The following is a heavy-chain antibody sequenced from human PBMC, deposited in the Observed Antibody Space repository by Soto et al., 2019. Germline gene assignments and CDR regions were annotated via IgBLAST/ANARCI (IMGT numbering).Heavy chain of an antibody. D-gene: IGHD3-10*01. J-gene: IGHJ4*02. CDR2: ISSDGNDK. Sequence: QVQLVESGGGVVHPGRSLRLSFAASGFTFSNYGMHWVGQAPGKGLEWVTTISSDGNDKYYAGSVKGRFTISRDNSENTLDLQMNGLRAEDTAVYYCAKGSFSAHQFLDHWCQGTLVTVSS. CDR1: GFTFSNYG. CDR3: AKGSFSAHQFLDH. V-gene: IGHV3-30*18.